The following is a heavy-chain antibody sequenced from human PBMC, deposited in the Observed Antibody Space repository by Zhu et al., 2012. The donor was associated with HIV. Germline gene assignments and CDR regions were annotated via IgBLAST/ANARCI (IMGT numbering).Heavy chain of an antibody. J-gene: IGHJ5*02. CDR2: IYYSGSI. Sequence: QVQLRESGPGLVKPSGTLSLTCAVSGASISSSSYYWGWIRQPPGKGLEWIGSIYYSGSIYYNPSLKNRATLSLETSRNQFSLRLNSVTAAETAVYYCASSLITMIRGVITRYWFDPWGQGTLVTVSS. CDR3: ASSLITMIRGVITRYWFDP. CDR1: GASISSSSYY. D-gene: IGHD3-10*01. V-gene: IGHV4-39*07.